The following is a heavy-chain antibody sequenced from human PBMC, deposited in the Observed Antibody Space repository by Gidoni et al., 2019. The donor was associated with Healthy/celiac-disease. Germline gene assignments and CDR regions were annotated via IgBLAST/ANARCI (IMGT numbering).Heavy chain of an antibody. D-gene: IGHD1-7*01. J-gene: IGHJ4*02. CDR2: ISSSGSTI. V-gene: IGHV3-48*03. Sequence: EVQLVESGGGLVQPGGSLRLSCAASGFTFSSYEMNWVRQAPGKGLGWVSYISSSGSTIYYADSVKGRFTISRDNAKNSLYLQMNSLRAEDTAVYYCARDHNWNYDYWGQGTLVTVSS. CDR1: GFTFSSYE. CDR3: ARDHNWNYDY.